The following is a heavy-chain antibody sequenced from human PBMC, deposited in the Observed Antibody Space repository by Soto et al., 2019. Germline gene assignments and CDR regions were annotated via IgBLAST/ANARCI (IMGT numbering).Heavy chain of an antibody. CDR1: GFTFSSYG. J-gene: IGHJ4*02. CDR3: AKDPRGYHTDY. Sequence: GGSLRLSCAASGFTFSSYGMHWVRQAPGKGLEWVAVISYDGSNKYYADSVKGRFTISRDNSKSTLYLQMNSLRAEDTAVYYCAKDPRGYHTDYWGQGTLVTVSS. D-gene: IGHD3-3*01. CDR2: ISYDGSNK. V-gene: IGHV3-30*18.